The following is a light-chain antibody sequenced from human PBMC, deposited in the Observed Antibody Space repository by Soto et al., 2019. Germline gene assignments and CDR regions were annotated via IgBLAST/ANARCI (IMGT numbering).Light chain of an antibody. CDR2: GAA. Sequence: EIVLTQSPGTLSLSPGERATLSCRASQSVSSSFLAWYQQKPGQAPRLLIYGAASRAPGIPDRFSGSGSGTEFPLTISRLEPQDFDVLYWQQYDNSPFTFGQGTKVEIK. CDR1: QSVSSSF. V-gene: IGKV3-20*01. J-gene: IGKJ1*01. CDR3: QQYDNSPFT.